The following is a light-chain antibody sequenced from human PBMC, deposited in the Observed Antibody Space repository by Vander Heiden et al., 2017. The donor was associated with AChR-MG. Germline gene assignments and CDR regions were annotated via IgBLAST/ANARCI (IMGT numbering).Light chain of an antibody. Sequence: SYVLTQPPSVSVAPGKTARITCGGNNIGSKSVHWYQQKPGQAPVLVIYYDSDRPSGIPERFSGSNSGNTATLTISRVEAGDEADYYCQVWDSPWVFGGGTKLTVL. J-gene: IGLJ3*02. CDR3: QVWDSPWV. CDR2: YDS. CDR1: NIGSKS. V-gene: IGLV3-21*04.